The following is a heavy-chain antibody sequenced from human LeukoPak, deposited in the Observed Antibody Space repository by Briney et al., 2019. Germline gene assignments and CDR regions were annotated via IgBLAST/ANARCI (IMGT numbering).Heavy chain of an antibody. V-gene: IGHV3-30*18. D-gene: IGHD2-15*01. Sequence: SCKASGYTFTGYYMHWVRQAPGKGLEWVAGISYDGRNKYYADSVKGRFTISRDNSKNTLNLQMNSLRTEDTAVYYCAKPRDIDSWAFDVWGQGTMVTVS. CDR2: ISYDGRNK. CDR1: GYTFTGYY. CDR3: AKPRDIDSWAFDV. J-gene: IGHJ3*01.